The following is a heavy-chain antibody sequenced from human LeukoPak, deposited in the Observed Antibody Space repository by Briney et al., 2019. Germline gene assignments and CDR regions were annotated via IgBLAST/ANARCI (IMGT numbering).Heavy chain of an antibody. J-gene: IGHJ4*02. D-gene: IGHD2-2*02. CDR2: ISSSSSTI. Sequence: GGSLRLSCAASGFTFSDYYMSWIRQAPGKGLEWVSYISSSSSTIYYADSVKGRFTISRDNAKNSLYLQMNRLRDEDTAVYYCARDVCSSTTCYNNYWGQGTLVTVSS. CDR3: ARDVCSSTTCYNNY. V-gene: IGHV3-11*04. CDR1: GFTFSDYY.